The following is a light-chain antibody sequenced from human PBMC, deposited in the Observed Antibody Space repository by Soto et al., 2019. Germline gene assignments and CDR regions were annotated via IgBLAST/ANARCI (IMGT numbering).Light chain of an antibody. CDR1: QSLDSTS. CDR2: GAS. CDR3: QRSGTSPPYI. V-gene: IGKV3-20*01. Sequence: EVVLTQSPGTLSLSPGERATLSCRASQSLDSTSLAWYQQKPGQSPRLVIYGASRRATGIPDRFSGSGSGTDFILTNDRLEPEDFAVYYCQRSGTSPPYIFGAGTRLDIK. J-gene: IGKJ2*01.